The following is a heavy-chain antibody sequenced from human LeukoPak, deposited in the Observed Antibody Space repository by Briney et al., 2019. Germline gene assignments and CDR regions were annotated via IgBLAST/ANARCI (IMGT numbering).Heavy chain of an antibody. CDR2: SSHSSSYI. CDR1: GVTFSSYN. J-gene: IGHJ4*02. CDR3: ARDSAAYMYGFVGL. D-gene: IGHD3-10*01. V-gene: IGHV3-21*06. Sequence: PGGSLRLSCAASGVTFSSYNMNWGRQAPAKGLEWVSSSSHSSSYIYYADSVKGRFTISRDNAKNSLDLQMNSLRAEDTAVYYCARDSAAYMYGFVGLWGQGTLVTVSS.